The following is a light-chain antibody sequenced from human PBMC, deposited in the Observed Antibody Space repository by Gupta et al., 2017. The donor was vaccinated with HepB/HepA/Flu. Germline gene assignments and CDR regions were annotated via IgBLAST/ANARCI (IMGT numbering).Light chain of an antibody. CDR3: QETYDAPLVT. Sequence: DIQMTQSPSSLSASVGDRVTISCRTSQNVKNYLNWYQQKPGRPPRFLIFAASTLQSGVPSRFSGTGSGTDFNLTVSSLQPEDFATYYCQETYDAPLVTFGPGTKVEI. CDR1: QNVKNY. J-gene: IGKJ3*01. CDR2: AAS. V-gene: IGKV1-39*01.